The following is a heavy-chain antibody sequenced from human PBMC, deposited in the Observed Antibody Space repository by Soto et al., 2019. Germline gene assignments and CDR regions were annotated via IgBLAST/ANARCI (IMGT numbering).Heavy chain of an antibody. CDR3: TTSISGLVTGH. J-gene: IGHJ4*02. D-gene: IGHD3-3*01. CDR1: GFTFSNAW. V-gene: IGHV3-15*07. CDR2: IRSNADGGTA. Sequence: EVQLVESGGGLVKPGGSLRFSCAASGFTFSNAWMNWVRQAPGKGLEWVGRIRSNADGGTADYAAPVKGRFTFSRDDSQNTLFLQMNSLKTEDTAVYFCTTSISGLVTGHWGQGTLVTVSS.